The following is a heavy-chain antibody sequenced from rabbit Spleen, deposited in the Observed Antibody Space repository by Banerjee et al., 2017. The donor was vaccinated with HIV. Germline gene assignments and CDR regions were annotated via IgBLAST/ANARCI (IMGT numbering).Heavy chain of an antibody. V-gene: IGHV1S40*01. CDR3: ARYYIFYGMDL. J-gene: IGHJ6*01. Sequence: QSLEESGGDLVKPGASLTLTCTASGFSFSSSYYMCWVRQAPGKGLEWIGAIYTGRGGTDYANWVNGRFTISSDNAQYTVHLQLNSLTAADTATYFCARYYIFYGMDLWGQGTLVTVS. CDR1: GFSFSSSYY. CDR2: IYTGRGGT. D-gene: IGHD4-1*01.